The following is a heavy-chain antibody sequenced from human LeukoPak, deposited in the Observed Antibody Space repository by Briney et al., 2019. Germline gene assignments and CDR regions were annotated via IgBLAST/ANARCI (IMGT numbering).Heavy chain of an antibody. V-gene: IGHV3-74*01. CDR2: INSDGSST. D-gene: IGHD5-18*01. CDR3: ASGPSLAMAPWYYYGMDV. Sequence: GGSLRLSCAAPGFTFSSYWMHWVRQAPGKGLVWVSRINSDGSSTSYADSVKGQFTISRDNAKNTLYLQMNSLRAEDTAVYYCASGPSLAMAPWYYYGMDVWGQGTTVTVSS. CDR1: GFTFSSYW. J-gene: IGHJ6*02.